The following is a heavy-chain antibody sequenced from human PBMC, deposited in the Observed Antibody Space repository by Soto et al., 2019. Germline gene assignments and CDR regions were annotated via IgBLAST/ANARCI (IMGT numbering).Heavy chain of an antibody. CDR1: GGSFSGYY. D-gene: IGHD2-15*01. CDR2: INPSGST. CDR3: TRGRDIVVVVAAPHRYFDY. V-gene: IGHV4-34*01. J-gene: IGHJ4*02. Sequence: QVQLQQWGAGLLKPSETLSLTCAVYGGSFSGYYWSWIRQPPGKGLEWIGEINPSGSTNYNPSLKSRVTISVDTSKNQFSLKLSSVTAADTAVYYCTRGRDIVVVVAAPHRYFDYWGQGTLVTVSS.